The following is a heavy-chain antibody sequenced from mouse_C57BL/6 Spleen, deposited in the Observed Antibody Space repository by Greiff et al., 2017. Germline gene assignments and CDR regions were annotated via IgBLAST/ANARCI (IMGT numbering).Heavy chain of an antibody. CDR3: ARGGVFWYFDV. V-gene: IGHV1-61*01. CDR2: IYPSDSET. Sequence: QVQLQQPGAELVRPGSSVKLSCKASGYTFTSYWMDWVKQRPGQGLEWIGNIYPSDSETHYNQKFKDKATLTVDKSSSTAYMQLSSLTSEDSAVYYCARGGVFWYFDVWGTGTTVTVSS. CDR1: GYTFTSYW. J-gene: IGHJ1*03.